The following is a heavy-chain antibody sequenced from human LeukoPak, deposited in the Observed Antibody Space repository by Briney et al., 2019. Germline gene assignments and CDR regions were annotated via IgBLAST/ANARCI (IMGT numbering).Heavy chain of an antibody. J-gene: IGHJ4*02. CDR3: ARDPRWGYFDY. CDR1: GGSISSSKFY. CDR2: IYYSGST. Sequence: PSETLSLTCTVSGGSISSSKFYWAWIRQPPGKGLEWIGYIYYSGSTNYNPSLKSRVTISVDTSKNQFSLKLSSVTAADTAVYYCARDPRWGYFDYWGQGTLVTVSS. V-gene: IGHV4-61*01. D-gene: IGHD4-23*01.